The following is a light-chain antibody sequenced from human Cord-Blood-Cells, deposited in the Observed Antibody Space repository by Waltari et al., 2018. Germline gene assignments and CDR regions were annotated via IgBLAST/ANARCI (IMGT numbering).Light chain of an antibody. CDR2: RNN. CDR1: SSNIGSNY. J-gene: IGLJ1*01. Sequence: QSVLTQPPSASGTPGQRVTISCSGSSSNIGSNYVYWYQQPPGTAPKLLIYRNNQRPSGVPDRFSGSKAGTSASLAISGLRPEDEADYYCAAWDDSLSGYVFGTGTKVTVL. V-gene: IGLV1-47*01. CDR3: AAWDDSLSGYV.